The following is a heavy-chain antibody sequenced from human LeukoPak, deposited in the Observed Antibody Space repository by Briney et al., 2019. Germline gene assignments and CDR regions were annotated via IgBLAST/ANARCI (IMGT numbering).Heavy chain of an antibody. Sequence: SETLSLTCTVSGGSISSYYWSWIRQPPGKGLEWIGYIYYSGSTNYNPSLKSRVTISVDTSKNQFSLNLTSVTAADTAVYYCAREVAVAGRGGFDPWGQGTLVTVS. CDR3: AREVAVAGRGGFDP. D-gene: IGHD6-19*01. CDR2: IYYSGST. V-gene: IGHV4-59*12. J-gene: IGHJ5*02. CDR1: GGSISSYY.